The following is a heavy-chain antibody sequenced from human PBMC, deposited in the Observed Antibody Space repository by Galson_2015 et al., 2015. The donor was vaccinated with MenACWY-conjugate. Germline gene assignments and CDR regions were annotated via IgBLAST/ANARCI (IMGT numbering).Heavy chain of an antibody. CDR3: ARDHVEMATILGY. CDR1: GGTFSSYA. V-gene: IGHV1-69*13. CDR2: IIPIFGTA. D-gene: IGHD5-24*01. J-gene: IGHJ4*02. Sequence: SVKVSCKASGGTFSSYAISWVRQAPGQGLEWMGGIIPIFGTANYAQKFQGRVTITADESTSTAYMELSSLRSEDTAVYYCARDHVEMATILGYWGQGTLVTVSS.